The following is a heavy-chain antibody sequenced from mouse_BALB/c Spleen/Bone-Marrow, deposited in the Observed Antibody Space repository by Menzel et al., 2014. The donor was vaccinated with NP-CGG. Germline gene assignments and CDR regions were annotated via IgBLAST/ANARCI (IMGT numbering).Heavy chain of an antibody. J-gene: IGHJ3*01. D-gene: IGHD2-2*01. CDR3: TTSRGYNWFAY. CDR1: GYTFTSYY. CDR2: INPSNGGA. V-gene: IGHV1S81*02. Sequence: VQLVESGAELVKPGASVKLSCKASGYTFTSYYMYWVKQRPGQGLEWIGEINPSNGGADFNEKFKIKATLTVDRSSSTAYMQLSSLTSEDSAVYYCTTSRGYNWFAYWGQGTSVTVSS.